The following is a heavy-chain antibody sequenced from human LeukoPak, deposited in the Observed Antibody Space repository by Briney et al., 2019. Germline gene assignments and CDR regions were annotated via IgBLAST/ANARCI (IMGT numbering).Heavy chain of an antibody. CDR1: GFTFSSYA. J-gene: IGHJ3*02. CDR2: ISWNSGSI. Sequence: GGSLRLSCAASGFTFSSYAMNWVRQAPGKGLEWVSGISWNSGSIGYADSVKGRFTISRDNAKNSLYLQMNSLRAEDTALYYCAKDDGGGDAGDIGAFDIWGQGTMVTVSS. V-gene: IGHV3-9*01. CDR3: AKDDGGGDAGDIGAFDI. D-gene: IGHD3-16*01.